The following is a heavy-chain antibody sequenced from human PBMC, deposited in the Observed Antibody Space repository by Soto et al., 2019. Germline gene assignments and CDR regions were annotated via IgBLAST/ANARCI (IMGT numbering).Heavy chain of an antibody. CDR1: GASISDSNW. CDR3: ARRWGEGRVDY. V-gene: IGHV4-4*02. Sequence: QVQLQESGPGLVKPSGTLSLTCAVSGASISDSNWWSWVRQPPGKGLEWIGEIYHSGSTHYNPSLKSRVTISVDNSRNQFSLKLSSVTAADTAVYYCARRWGEGRVDYWGQGTLVTVSS. D-gene: IGHD3-10*01. CDR2: IYHSGST. J-gene: IGHJ4*02.